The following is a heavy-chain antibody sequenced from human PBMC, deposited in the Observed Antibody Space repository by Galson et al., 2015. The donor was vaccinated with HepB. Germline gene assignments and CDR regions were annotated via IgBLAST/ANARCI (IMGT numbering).Heavy chain of an antibody. Sequence: SVKVSCKASGYTFNTYAMYWVRQAPGQRLEWMGWINAGNGDTKYSQNFQGRVTITIDTSASTAYMELSSLRSEDTAVYYCARPLGFCSSTTCYAHLGGLHPWGQGTLVTVSS. CDR2: INAGNGDT. CDR1: GYTFNTYA. J-gene: IGHJ5*02. CDR3: ARPLGFCSSTTCYAHLGGLHP. D-gene: IGHD2-2*01. V-gene: IGHV1-3*01.